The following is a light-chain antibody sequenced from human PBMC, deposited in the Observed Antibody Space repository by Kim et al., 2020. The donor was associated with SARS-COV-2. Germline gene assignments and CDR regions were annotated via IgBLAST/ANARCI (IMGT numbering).Light chain of an antibody. V-gene: IGLV1-40*01. Sequence: QRVTISCTGSTSNIVRYDVHWYQQLPGRAPKLLIYGDTRRPSGVPDRFSGSKSGTSASLAITGLQAEDEADYYCQSYDSSLSGFWVFGGGTQLTVL. CDR2: GDT. CDR3: QSYDSSLSGFWV. J-gene: IGLJ3*02. CDR1: TSNIVRYD.